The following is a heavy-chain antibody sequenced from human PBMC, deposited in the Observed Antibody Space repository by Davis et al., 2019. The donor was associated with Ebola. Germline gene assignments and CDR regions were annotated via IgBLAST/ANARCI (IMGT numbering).Heavy chain of an antibody. V-gene: IGHV3-66*01. J-gene: IGHJ4*02. CDR1: GFTFGDYA. CDR2: IYSGGST. D-gene: IGHD4-17*01. CDR3: AYGDYGDVAAARAFDY. Sequence: GEFLKISCTASGFTFGDYAMSWVRQAPGKGLEWVSVIYSGGSTYYADSVKGRFTISRDNSKNTLYLQMNSLRAEDTAVYYCAYGDYGDVAAARAFDYWGQGTLVTVSS.